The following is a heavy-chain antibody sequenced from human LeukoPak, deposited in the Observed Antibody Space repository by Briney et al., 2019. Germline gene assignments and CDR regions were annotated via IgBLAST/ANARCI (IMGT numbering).Heavy chain of an antibody. Sequence: ASVKVSCKASGYTFNGNYIHWVRQAPGQGLEWMGWINPHSGGTNSAQKLQGWVTMTRDTSISTAYIELSRLTSDDTAIYYCARAKGDLFNGFYFDYWGQGTLITVSS. J-gene: IGHJ4*02. CDR1: GYTFNGNY. V-gene: IGHV1-2*04. CDR2: INPHSGGT. CDR3: ARAKGDLFNGFYFDY. D-gene: IGHD3-9*01.